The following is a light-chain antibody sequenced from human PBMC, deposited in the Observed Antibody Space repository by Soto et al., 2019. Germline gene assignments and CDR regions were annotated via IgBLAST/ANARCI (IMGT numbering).Light chain of an antibody. CDR3: QQRINWPIT. Sequence: EIVLTQSPATLSLSPGERATLSCRASQSVSRYLAWYQQKPGQAPRLLMYDAINRATGIPARFSGSGSGTDFTLTISSLEPQDFAVYYCQQRINWPITFVQGTRLEIK. CDR1: QSVSRY. CDR2: DAI. V-gene: IGKV3-11*01. J-gene: IGKJ5*01.